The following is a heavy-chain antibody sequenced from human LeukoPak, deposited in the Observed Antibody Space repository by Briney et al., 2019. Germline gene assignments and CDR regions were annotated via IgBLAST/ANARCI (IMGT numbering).Heavy chain of an antibody. D-gene: IGHD5-24*01. CDR1: GFSFSSNA. J-gene: IGHJ4*02. V-gene: IGHV3-23*01. CDR2: ISGNGGSA. CDR3: AKDRRWIQENYFDY. Sequence: GGSLSLSCAASGFSFSSNAMSWVRQAPGKGLEWVSVISGNGGSAYYADSVKGRFTMSRDNSKNTLYLQMNSLRAEDTAIYYCAKDRRWIQENYFDYWGQGTLVTVSS.